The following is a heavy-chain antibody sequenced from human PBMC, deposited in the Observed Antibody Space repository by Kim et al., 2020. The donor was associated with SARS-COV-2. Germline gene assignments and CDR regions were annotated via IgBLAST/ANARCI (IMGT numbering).Heavy chain of an antibody. D-gene: IGHD3-22*01. CDR2: GDT. CDR3: AGGLTMIDS. J-gene: IGHJ4*02. V-gene: IGHV3-13*01. Sequence: GDTYDPGSVKGRFTISRENARNAWYLQMNSLRAGETAVYYCAGGLTMIDSWGQATLVTVAS.